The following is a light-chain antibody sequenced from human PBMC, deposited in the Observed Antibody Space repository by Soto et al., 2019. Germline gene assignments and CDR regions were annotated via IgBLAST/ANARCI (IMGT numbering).Light chain of an antibody. Sequence: QSVLTQPPSASGAPGQRVTISCTGSSSNIGAGYDVHWYQQLPGTAPKLLIYGNSNRPSGVPYRFSGSKSGTSASLAITGLQAEDEADYYCQSYDSSLSGSGVFGGGTKLTVL. CDR2: GNS. J-gene: IGLJ2*01. CDR3: QSYDSSLSGSGV. CDR1: SSNIGAGYD. V-gene: IGLV1-40*01.